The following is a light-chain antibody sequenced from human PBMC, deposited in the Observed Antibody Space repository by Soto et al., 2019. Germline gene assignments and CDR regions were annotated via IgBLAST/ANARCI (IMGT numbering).Light chain of an antibody. CDR1: SSNIGSNY. CDR3: AAWDDTLSGRNVV. Sequence: QSVLTQPPSASGTPGQRVTISCSGGSSNIGSNYVYWYQQLPGTAPKLLIYRNNHRPSRVPDRFSASKSGTSASPASNRLRCEDEADYHCAAWDDTLSGRNVVFGGGTKVTVL. J-gene: IGLJ2*01. CDR2: RNN. V-gene: IGLV1-47*01.